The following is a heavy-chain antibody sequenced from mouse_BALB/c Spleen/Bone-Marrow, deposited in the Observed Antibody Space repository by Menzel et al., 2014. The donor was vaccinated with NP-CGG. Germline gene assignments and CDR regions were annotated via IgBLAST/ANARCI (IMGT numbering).Heavy chain of an antibody. CDR3: ARGGHDFSLDY. D-gene: IGHD2-4*01. CDR2: IDTSDSYT. Sequence: VHLVESGAELGMPGASVKMSCKASGYTFTDNWIYWVKQRPGQGLEWIGAIDTSDSYTNYNQKFMGKASLTVDASSSTAYMQVSSLTSDDSAVYYCARGGHDFSLDYWGQGTSVTVPS. V-gene: IGHV1-69*01. CDR1: GYTFTDNW. J-gene: IGHJ4*01.